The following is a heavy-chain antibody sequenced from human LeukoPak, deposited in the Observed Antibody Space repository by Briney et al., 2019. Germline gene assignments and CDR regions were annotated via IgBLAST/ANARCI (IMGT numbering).Heavy chain of an antibody. V-gene: IGHV3-48*02. CDR2: ISSGSSTI. CDR3: ARAGGLLWFGEVLESSDAFHI. J-gene: IGHJ3*02. Sequence: QPGGSLRLSCAASGFTFSSFSMNWVRQAPGKGLEWVSYISSGSSTIYYADSVKGRFTISRDNAKNSLYLQVNSLGDEDTAVYYCARAGGLLWFGEVLESSDAFHIWGQGTMVTVSS. D-gene: IGHD3-10*01. CDR1: GFTFSSFS.